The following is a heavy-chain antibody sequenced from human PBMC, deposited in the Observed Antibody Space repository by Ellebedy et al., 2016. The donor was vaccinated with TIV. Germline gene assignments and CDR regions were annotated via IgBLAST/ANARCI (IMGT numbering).Heavy chain of an antibody. Sequence: ASVKVSXKASGYTFTSYGISWVRQAPGQGLEWMGWISAYNGNTNYAQKLQGRVTMTTDTSTSTAYMELRSLRSDDTAVYYCARVDGLHYYGSGSYYVNSPFDYWGQGTLVTVSS. CDR1: GYTFTSYG. CDR3: ARVDGLHYYGSGSYYVNSPFDY. D-gene: IGHD3-10*01. J-gene: IGHJ4*02. CDR2: ISAYNGNT. V-gene: IGHV1-18*01.